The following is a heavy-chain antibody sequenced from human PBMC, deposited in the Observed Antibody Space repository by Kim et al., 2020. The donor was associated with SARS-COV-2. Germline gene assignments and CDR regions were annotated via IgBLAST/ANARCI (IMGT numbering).Heavy chain of an antibody. CDR2: INHSGST. V-gene: IGHV4-34*01. CDR1: GGSFSGYY. J-gene: IGHJ6*03. CDR3: ARGYGDYYYHYSYMDV. Sequence: SETLSLTCAVYGGSFSGYYWSWIRQPPGKGLEWIGEINHSGSTNYNPSLKSRVTISVDTSKNQFSLKLSSVTAADTAVYYCARGYGDYYYHYSYMDVWG. D-gene: IGHD4-17*01.